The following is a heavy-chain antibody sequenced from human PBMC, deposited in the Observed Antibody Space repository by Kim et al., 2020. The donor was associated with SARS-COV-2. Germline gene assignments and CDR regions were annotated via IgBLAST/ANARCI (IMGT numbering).Heavy chain of an antibody. V-gene: IGHV3-11*01. D-gene: IGHD2-15*01. CDR3: AKAGQCYNAFEF. J-gene: IGHJ3*01. Sequence: GGSLRLSCAASGFTFSDSYMNWIRQAPGKGLEWVSFISPSGDTIFYSDSVKGRFTISRDNAKNSLYLQMNSLRVEDKAIYYCAKAGQCYNAFEFWG. CDR1: GFTFSDSY. CDR2: ISPSGDTI.